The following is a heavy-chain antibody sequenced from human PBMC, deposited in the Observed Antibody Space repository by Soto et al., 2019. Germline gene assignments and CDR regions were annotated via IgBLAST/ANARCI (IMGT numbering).Heavy chain of an antibody. Sequence: GGSLRLSCAASGFTFSSYGMHWVRQAPGKGLEWVAVIWYDGSNKYYADSVKGRFTISRDNSKNTLYLQMNSLRAEDTAVDYGAGDLEYYDFWSGDYTGYYFDYWGQGTLVTVSS. J-gene: IGHJ4*02. V-gene: IGHV3-33*01. CDR2: IWYDGSNK. CDR3: AGDLEYYDFWSGDYTGYYFDY. D-gene: IGHD3-3*01. CDR1: GFTFSSYG.